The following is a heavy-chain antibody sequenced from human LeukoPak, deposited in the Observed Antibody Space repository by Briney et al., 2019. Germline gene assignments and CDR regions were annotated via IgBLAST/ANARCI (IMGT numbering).Heavy chain of an antibody. J-gene: IGHJ4*02. Sequence: GGSLRLSCETSGFTFSNYAMSWVRQAPGRGLEWVSGISYGDGGTYYADSVKGRFTISRDNSKNTLYLQMNSLRAEDTAVYYCAKASYSSPPGFDYWGQGTLVTVSS. D-gene: IGHD6-13*01. CDR1: GFTFSNYA. CDR2: ISYGDGGT. CDR3: AKASYSSPPGFDY. V-gene: IGHV3-23*01.